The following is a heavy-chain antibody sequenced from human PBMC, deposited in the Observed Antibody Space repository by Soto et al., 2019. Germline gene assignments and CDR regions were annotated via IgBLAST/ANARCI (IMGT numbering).Heavy chain of an antibody. V-gene: IGHV3-30-3*01. CDR3: ARVYSSLDYGIDS. J-gene: IGHJ4*02. CDR2: ISYDGSNK. CDR1: GLSFCSSS. D-gene: IGHD5-12*01. Sequence: GGSMRLSCAAFGLSFCSSSMAWFRQDPGKGLDWVAVISYDGSNKYYADSVKGRFTISRDNSRNNLYLQMNTLRPEDTAMYYCARVYSSLDYGIDSWGQGTLVTVSS.